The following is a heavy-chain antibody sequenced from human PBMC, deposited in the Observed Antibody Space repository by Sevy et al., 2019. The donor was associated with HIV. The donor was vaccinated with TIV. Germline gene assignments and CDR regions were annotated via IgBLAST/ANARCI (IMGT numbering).Heavy chain of an antibody. CDR2: IKSKADGGTT. CDR3: ATDPIIVLLVTDGMDV. D-gene: IGHD2-8*02. J-gene: IGHJ6*02. CDR1: GFTFTYAW. V-gene: IGHV3-15*01. Sequence: GGSLRLSCAASGFTFTYAWMSWVRQAPGKGLEWVGRIKSKADGGTTGDAAPVKGRFTISRDDSKNTLYLQMNSLKTEDTAVYYCATDPIIVLLVTDGMDVWGQGTTVTVSS.